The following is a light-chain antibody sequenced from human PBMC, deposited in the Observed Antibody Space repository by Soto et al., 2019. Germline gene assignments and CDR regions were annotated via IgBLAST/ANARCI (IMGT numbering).Light chain of an antibody. CDR3: QQYGNSPYT. CDR1: QSISSSF. J-gene: IGKJ2*01. CDR2: GAS. Sequence: DIVLTQSPGTLSLSPRDRATLSCRASQSISSSFLAWYQQKPGQAPRLLICGASSRATGIADRFSGSGSGTDFTLTITRLEPEDFAVYYCQQYGNSPYTFGQGTKLEIK. V-gene: IGKV3-20*01.